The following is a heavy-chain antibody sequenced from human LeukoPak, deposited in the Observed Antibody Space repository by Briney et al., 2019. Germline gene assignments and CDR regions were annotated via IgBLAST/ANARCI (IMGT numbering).Heavy chain of an antibody. Sequence: PGGSLRLSCAASGFTFSSYSMNWVRQAPGKGLEWVSSISSSSSYIYYADSVKGRFTISRDNAKNSLYLQMNSLRAEDTAVYYCARDRGSSDDAFDIWGQGTMVTVSS. D-gene: IGHD6-6*01. CDR3: ARDRGSSDDAFDI. CDR2: ISSSSSYI. V-gene: IGHV3-21*01. CDR1: GFTFSSYS. J-gene: IGHJ3*02.